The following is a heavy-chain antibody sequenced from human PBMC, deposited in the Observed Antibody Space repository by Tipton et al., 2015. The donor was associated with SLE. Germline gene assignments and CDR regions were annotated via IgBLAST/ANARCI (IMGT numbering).Heavy chain of an antibody. Sequence: GSLRLSCAASGFTFSSYGMHWVRQAPGKGLEWVAFIRYDGSNKYYADSVKGRFTISRDNSKNTLYLQMNSLRAEDTAVYYCAALGSSSWYGGYYYYGMDVWGQGTTVTVSS. CDR2: IRYDGSNK. CDR1: GFTFSSYG. V-gene: IGHV3-30*02. CDR3: AALGSSSWYGGYYYYGMDV. D-gene: IGHD6-13*01. J-gene: IGHJ6*02.